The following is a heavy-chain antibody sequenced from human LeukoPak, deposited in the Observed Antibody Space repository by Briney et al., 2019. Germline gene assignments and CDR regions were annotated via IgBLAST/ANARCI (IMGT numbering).Heavy chain of an antibody. D-gene: IGHD6-13*01. CDR3: ASLRRAAGQIYDY. CDR2: IIPIFGTA. J-gene: IGHJ4*02. CDR1: GGTFSSYA. V-gene: IGHV1-69*05. Sequence: SVKVSCKASGGTFSSYAISWVRQAPGQGLEWMGRIIPIFGTANYAQKFQGRVTITTDESTSTAYMELSSLRSEDTAAYYCASLRRAAGQIYDYWGRGTLVTVSS.